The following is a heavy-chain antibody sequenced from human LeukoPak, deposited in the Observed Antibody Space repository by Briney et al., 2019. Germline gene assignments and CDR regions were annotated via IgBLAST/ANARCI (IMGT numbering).Heavy chain of an antibody. D-gene: IGHD2-2*01. Sequence: SETLSLTCTVSRASVTTYYWSWIRQHPGKGLESIGYIFYSGSTYYNPSLKSRVTISVDTSKNQFSLKLSSVTAADTAVYYCARACSSTSCNVFGGAHDIWGQGTMVTVSS. V-gene: IGHV4-59*06. CDR1: RASVTTYY. J-gene: IGHJ3*02. CDR2: IFYSGST. CDR3: ARACSSTSCNVFGGAHDI.